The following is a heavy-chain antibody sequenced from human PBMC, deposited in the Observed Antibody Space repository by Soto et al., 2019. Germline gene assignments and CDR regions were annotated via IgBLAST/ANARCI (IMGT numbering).Heavy chain of an antibody. Sequence: EVQLVESGGGLVQPGGSLKLSCAASGFTFSGSAMHWVRQASGKGLVWVGRIRSKANNYATAYAASVKGRFTISRDDSKNTAYLQMNSLKTEDTAVYYCTRDSTVRGGWDYYGMDVWGQGTTVTVSS. V-gene: IGHV3-73*02. CDR3: TRDSTVRGGWDYYGMDV. CDR2: IRSKANNYAT. D-gene: IGHD4-17*01. CDR1: GFTFSGSA. J-gene: IGHJ6*02.